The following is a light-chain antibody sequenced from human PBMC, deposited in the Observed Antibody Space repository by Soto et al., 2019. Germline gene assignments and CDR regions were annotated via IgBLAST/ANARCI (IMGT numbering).Light chain of an antibody. CDR1: SSDVAAYDY. V-gene: IGLV2-14*01. CDR2: DVN. J-gene: IGLJ1*01. CDR3: NSYTRSNSYV. Sequence: QSALTQPASVSGSPGQSITISCTGTSSDVAAYDYVSWYQQHPGKAPKLILYDVNIRPSGVSSRFSGSKSGNTASLTISGLQAEDEADYYCNSYTRSNSYVFGTGTQLTVL.